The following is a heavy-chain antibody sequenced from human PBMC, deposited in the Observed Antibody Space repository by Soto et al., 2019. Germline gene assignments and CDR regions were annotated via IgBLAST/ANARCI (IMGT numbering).Heavy chain of an antibody. CDR3: VRYCSTTKCPFDY. CDR1: GGSISSGGSY. D-gene: IGHD2-2*01. J-gene: IGHJ4*02. Sequence: SETLSLTCTVSGGSISSGGSYWGWIRQSPGKGLEWIGYIYYSGNTILNPSLRSRVTLSVDTSKNRFSLNLSSVTAADTAVYYCVRYCSTTKCPFDYWGQGTLVTVSS. CDR2: IYYSGNT. V-gene: IGHV4-30-4*01.